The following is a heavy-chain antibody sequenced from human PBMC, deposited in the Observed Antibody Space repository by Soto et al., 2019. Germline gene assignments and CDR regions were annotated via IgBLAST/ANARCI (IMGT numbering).Heavy chain of an antibody. V-gene: IGHV4-59*12. CDR1: GGSISRYY. D-gene: IGHD7-27*01. J-gene: IGHJ4*02. Sequence: SETLSLTCTVSGGSISRYYWNWIRQPPGKGLEWLGYIYHSGTTNYNPSLKSRITISVDTSKNQFSLELYSVTAADTAVYYCARVSTGATYYFDSWGQGALVTVSS. CDR3: ARVSTGATYYFDS. CDR2: IYHSGTT.